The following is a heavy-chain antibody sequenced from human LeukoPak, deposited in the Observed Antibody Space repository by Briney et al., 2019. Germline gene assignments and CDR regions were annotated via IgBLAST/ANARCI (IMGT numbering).Heavy chain of an antibody. J-gene: IGHJ4*02. CDR1: GFTFSSYG. D-gene: IGHD4-17*01. CDR2: IYSGGST. CDR3: ARTTVTRYFDY. Sequence: GGSLRLSCAASGFTFSSYGMHWVRQAPGKGLEWVSVIYSGGSTYYADSVKGRFTISRDNSKNTLYLQMNSLRAEDTAVYYCARTTVTRYFDYWGQGTLVTVSS. V-gene: IGHV3-53*01.